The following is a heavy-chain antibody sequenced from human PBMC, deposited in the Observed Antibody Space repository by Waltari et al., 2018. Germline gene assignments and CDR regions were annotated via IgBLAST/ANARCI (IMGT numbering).Heavy chain of an antibody. V-gene: IGHV3-48*03. CDR2: ISSSVSTV. CDR1: GITCVSQD. D-gene: IGHD2-21*01. CDR3: ATGVDHDASDI. Sequence: EVQLVESGGGLVQSGGALRVTCAASGITCVSQDMDWGRQAPGKGLEWMAYISSSVSTVYYAETVKGRFTISTDDAKSSLYMEMSSLRAEDTAVYYCATGVDHDASDIWGQGTMVTVSS. J-gene: IGHJ3*02.